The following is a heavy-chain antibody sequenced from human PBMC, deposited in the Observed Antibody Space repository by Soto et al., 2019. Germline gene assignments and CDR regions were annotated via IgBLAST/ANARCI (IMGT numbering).Heavy chain of an antibody. J-gene: IGHJ4*02. CDR2: ISGSAGST. V-gene: IGHV3-23*01. D-gene: IGHD6-13*01. CDR3: AKEVGIAGTDTRGDFDY. CDR1: GFTFSSHA. Sequence: EVQLLESGGGLVQPGGSLRLSCAASGFTFSSHAMSWVRQAPGKGLEWVSVISGSAGSTYYADSVRGRFTISRDNSKNTLYLHMNSRRAEDTAIYYCAKEVGIAGTDTRGDFDYWGQGTLVTVSS.